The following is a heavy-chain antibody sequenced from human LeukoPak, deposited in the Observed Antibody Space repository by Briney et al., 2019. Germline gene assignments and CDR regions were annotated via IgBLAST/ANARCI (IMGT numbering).Heavy chain of an antibody. CDR1: GGTFSSYA. D-gene: IGHD6-13*01. V-gene: IGHV1-69*05. CDR2: IIPIFGTA. CDR3: ARDARYSSTNYYYYMDV. J-gene: IGHJ6*03. Sequence: SVKVSCKAPGGTFSSYAISWVRQAPGQGLEWMGGIIPIFGTANYAQKFQGRVTITTDESTSTAYMELSSLRSEDTAVYYCARDARYSSTNYYYYMDVWGKGTTVTVSS.